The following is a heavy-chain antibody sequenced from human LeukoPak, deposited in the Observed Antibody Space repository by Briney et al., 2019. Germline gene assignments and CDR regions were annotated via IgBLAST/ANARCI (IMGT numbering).Heavy chain of an antibody. CDR3: ARHAYYDFWSGYNYYYYYMDV. CDR2: IYYSGST. D-gene: IGHD3-3*01. CDR1: GGSISSSSYY. J-gene: IGHJ6*03. Sequence: PSETPSLTCTVSGGSISSSSYYWGWIRQPPGKGLEWIGSIYYSGSTYYNPSLKSRVTISVDTSKNQFSLKLSSVTAADTAVYYCARHAYYDFWSGYNYYYYYMDVWGKGTTVTVSS. V-gene: IGHV4-39*01.